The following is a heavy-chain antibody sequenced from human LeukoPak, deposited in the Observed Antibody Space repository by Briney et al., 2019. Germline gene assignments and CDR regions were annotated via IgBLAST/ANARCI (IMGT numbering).Heavy chain of an antibody. V-gene: IGHV4-39*07. Sequence: SETLSLTCTVSGGSISSSSYYWGWIRQPPGKGLEWIGSIYYSGSTYYNPSLKSRVTISVDTSKNQFSLKLSSVTAADTAVYYCARDLNYYGSGSYYKGANWFDPWGQGTLVTVSS. J-gene: IGHJ5*02. D-gene: IGHD3-10*01. CDR2: IYYSGST. CDR3: ARDLNYYGSGSYYKGANWFDP. CDR1: GGSISSSSYY.